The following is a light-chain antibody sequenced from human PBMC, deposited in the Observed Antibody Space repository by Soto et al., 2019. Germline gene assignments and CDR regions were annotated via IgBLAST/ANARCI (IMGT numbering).Light chain of an antibody. CDR1: QSINCY. CDR3: QHYTSYPWT. CDR2: AAS. V-gene: IGKV1-39*01. J-gene: IGKJ1*01. Sequence: IQMTQSPSSLSSSLVDIVTITCRSSQSINCYLNWYQHKPGKAPKVLIYAASSLQSGVPPRFSGSGSGTDFTLTISSLQPDDFASYYCQHYTSYPWTFGQRTKADI.